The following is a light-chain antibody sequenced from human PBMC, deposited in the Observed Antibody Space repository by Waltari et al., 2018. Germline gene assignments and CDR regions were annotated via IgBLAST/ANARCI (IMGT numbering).Light chain of an antibody. V-gene: IGLV1-44*01. Sequence: QSMLTQPPSASGSPGQRVSISCSGGSSNIGSNALNWYKQLPGMAPKLLMYSHVIRPSGVPDRFSGSRSGTSGSLAISGLQSEDEADYYCAAWDDSLKVVLFGGGTKLTVL. CDR3: AAWDDSLKVVL. J-gene: IGLJ2*01. CDR2: SHV. CDR1: SSNIGSNA.